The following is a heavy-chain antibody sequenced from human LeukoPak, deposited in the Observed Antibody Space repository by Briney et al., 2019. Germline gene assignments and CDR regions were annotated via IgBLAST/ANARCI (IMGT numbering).Heavy chain of an antibody. Sequence: SETLSLTCTLSGGSFSSSSYYWGCIRQPPGKGLEWIGCIYYSGGTYYNPSLKSRVPISVDTSKNQFSLKLSSMTAADTDVYYCARQLVPFDYWGQGTLVTVSS. V-gene: IGHV4-39*01. D-gene: IGHD2-8*02. CDR3: ARQLVPFDY. J-gene: IGHJ4*02. CDR2: IYYSGGT. CDR1: GGSFSSSSYY.